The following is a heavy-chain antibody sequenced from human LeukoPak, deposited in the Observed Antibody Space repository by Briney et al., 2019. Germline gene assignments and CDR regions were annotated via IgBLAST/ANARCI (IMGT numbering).Heavy chain of an antibody. CDR3: ARDAPPGVRGVIRWFDP. D-gene: IGHD3-10*01. Sequence: SVKVSCKASRGTFTSYAISWVRQAPGQGLEWMGRIIPIFGTPNYAQKFQGRVTITTDESTSTAYMELSSLRSEDTAVYYCARDAPPGVRGVIRWFDPWGQGTLVTVSS. CDR1: RGTFTSYA. J-gene: IGHJ5*02. CDR2: IIPIFGTP. V-gene: IGHV1-69*05.